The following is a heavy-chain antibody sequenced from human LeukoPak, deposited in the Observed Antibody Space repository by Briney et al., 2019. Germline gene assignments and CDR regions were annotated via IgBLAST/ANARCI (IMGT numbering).Heavy chain of an antibody. CDR3: ARGASSWYSTSPNFDY. D-gene: IGHD6-13*01. Sequence: GGSLRLSCAASGFIFSTYWMSWVRQAPGKGLEWVANIKQDGSEKYYVDSVKGRFTISRDNAKNSLYLQMNSLRAEDTAVYFCARGASSWYSTSPNFDYWGQGTLVTVSS. CDR1: GFIFSTYW. J-gene: IGHJ4*02. V-gene: IGHV3-7*01. CDR2: IKQDGSEK.